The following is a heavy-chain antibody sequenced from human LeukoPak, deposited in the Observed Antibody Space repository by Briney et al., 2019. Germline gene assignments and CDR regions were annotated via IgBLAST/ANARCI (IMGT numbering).Heavy chain of an antibody. J-gene: IGHJ6*03. CDR1: EFTFSTYW. Sequence: GVSLRLSCAASEFTFSTYWMHWVRQAPGKGLVWVSRISRDGSNTFYADSVKGRFTISRDNAKNTLYLQMNSLRGDDTAVYYCAREWDLPGAYYMDVWGKGTTVTVSS. CDR2: ISRDGSNT. V-gene: IGHV3-74*01. D-gene: IGHD1-26*01. CDR3: AREWDLPGAYYMDV.